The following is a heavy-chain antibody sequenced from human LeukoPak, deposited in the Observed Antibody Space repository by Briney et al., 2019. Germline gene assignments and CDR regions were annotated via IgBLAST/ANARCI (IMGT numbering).Heavy chain of an antibody. V-gene: IGHV4-39*01. CDR2: IYYSGST. CDR1: GFTVSSNY. Sequence: PGGSLRLSCAASGFTVSSNYMSWVRQPPGKGLEWIGSIYYSGSTYYNPSLKSRVTISVDTSKNQFSLKLSSVTAADTAVYYCARGIVYWGQGTLVTVSS. J-gene: IGHJ4*02. CDR3: ARGIVY.